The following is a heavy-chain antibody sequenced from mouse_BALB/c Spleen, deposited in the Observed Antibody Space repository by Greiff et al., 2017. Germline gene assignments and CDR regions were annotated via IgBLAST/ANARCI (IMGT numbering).Heavy chain of an antibody. CDR1: GFSLTGYG. V-gene: IGHV2-6-7*01. J-gene: IGHJ3*01. Sequence: QVQLKESGPGLVAPSQSLSITCTVSGFSLTGYGVNWVRQPPGKGLEWLGMIWGDGSTDYNSALKSRLSISKDNSKSQVFLKMNSLQTDDTARYYCARDLGIHYYGYGFAYWGQGTLVTVSA. D-gene: IGHD1-2*01. CDR3: ARDLGIHYYGYGFAY. CDR2: IWGDGST.